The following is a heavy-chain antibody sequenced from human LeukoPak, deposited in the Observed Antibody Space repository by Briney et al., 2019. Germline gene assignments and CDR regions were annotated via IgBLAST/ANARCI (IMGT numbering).Heavy chain of an antibody. CDR1: GDSVSSNSAA. CDR2: TYYRSKWYR. CDR3: ARAQGVSGMNWFDP. J-gene: IGHJ5*02. D-gene: IGHD2-8*01. V-gene: IGHV6-1*01. Sequence: SQTLSLTCGISGDSVSSNSAAWNWIRQSPSRGLEWLGRTYYRSKWYRDYAATVKSRITINPDTSKNQFSLQLNSMTPDDTAVYYCARAQGVSGMNWFDPWGQGTLVAVSS.